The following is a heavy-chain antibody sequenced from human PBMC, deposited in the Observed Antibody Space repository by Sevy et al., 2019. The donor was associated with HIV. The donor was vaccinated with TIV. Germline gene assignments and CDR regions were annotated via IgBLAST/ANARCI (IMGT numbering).Heavy chain of an antibody. Sequence: GGSLRLSCAASGFTFSSYAMSWVRQAPGKGLEWVSAISGSGGSTYYADSAKGRFPISRDNSKNTLYLQMNSLRAEDTAVYYCAKGLVLLWFGESPAFDYWGQGTLVTVSS. CDR1: GFTFSSYA. CDR2: ISGSGGST. V-gene: IGHV3-23*01. J-gene: IGHJ4*02. CDR3: AKGLVLLWFGESPAFDY. D-gene: IGHD3-10*01.